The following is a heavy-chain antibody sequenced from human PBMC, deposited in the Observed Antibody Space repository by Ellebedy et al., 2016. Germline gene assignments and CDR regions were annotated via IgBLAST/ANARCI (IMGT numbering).Heavy chain of an antibody. J-gene: IGHJ4*02. V-gene: IGHV3-30*18. CDR2: ISYDGSNK. Sequence: GESLKISXAASGFTFSSYGMHWVRQAPGKGLEWVAVISYDGSNKYYADSVKGRFTISRDNSKNTLYLQMNSLRAEDTAVYYCAKDLIVVGANTWGQGTLVTVSS. CDR1: GFTFSSYG. D-gene: IGHD1-26*01. CDR3: AKDLIVVGANT.